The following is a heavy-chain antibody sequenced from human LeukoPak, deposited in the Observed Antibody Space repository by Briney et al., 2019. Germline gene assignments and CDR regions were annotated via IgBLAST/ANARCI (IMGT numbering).Heavy chain of an antibody. D-gene: IGHD3-22*01. Sequence: VGSLRLSCAASGFTFSSYAMSWVRQAPGKGLEWVSAISGSGGSTYYADSVKGRFTISRDNSKNTLYLQMNSLRAEDTAVYYCAKSPDYYDSSGYYSDAFDIWGQGTMVTVSS. CDR3: AKSPDYYDSSGYYSDAFDI. CDR1: GFTFSSYA. V-gene: IGHV3-23*01. J-gene: IGHJ3*02. CDR2: ISGSGGST.